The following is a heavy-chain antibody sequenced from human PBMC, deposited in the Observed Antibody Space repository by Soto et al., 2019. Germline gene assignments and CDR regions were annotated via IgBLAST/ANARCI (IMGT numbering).Heavy chain of an antibody. Sequence: PGESLKISCAASGFTFSNHAMSWVRQAPGKGLEWVSSLSGDTRDTYAADSVKGRFTISRDTSKNTVYLQMTSLRADDTAIYFCAKKCTGTGSWPMGCFDSWGQGTLVTVSS. J-gene: IGHJ4*02. CDR3: AKKCTGTGSWPMGCFDS. V-gene: IGHV3-23*01. CDR2: LSGDTRDT. CDR1: GFTFSNHA. D-gene: IGHD6-13*01.